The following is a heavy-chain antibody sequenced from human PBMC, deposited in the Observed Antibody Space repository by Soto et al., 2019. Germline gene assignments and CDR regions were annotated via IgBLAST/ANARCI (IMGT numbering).Heavy chain of an antibody. Sequence: PGGSLRLSCAASGFTFSSYWMSWVRQAPGKGLEWVANIKQDGSEKYYVDSVKGRFTISRDNAKNSLYLQMNSLRAEDTAVYYCARWGPLEAAGHGSYYYYGMDVWGQGPTVTVS. CDR3: ARWGPLEAAGHGSYYYYGMDV. CDR1: GFTFSSYW. D-gene: IGHD6-13*01. V-gene: IGHV3-7*03. J-gene: IGHJ6*02. CDR2: IKQDGSEK.